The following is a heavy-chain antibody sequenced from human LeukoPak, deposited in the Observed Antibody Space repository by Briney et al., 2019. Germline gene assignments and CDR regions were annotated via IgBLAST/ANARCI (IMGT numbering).Heavy chain of an antibody. CDR2: IYTSGST. D-gene: IGHD2-2*01. CDR1: GGSISSYY. Sequence: PSETLSLTCTVSGGSISSYYWSWIRQPAGKGLEWIGRIYTSGSTNYNPSLKSRVTMSVDTSKNQFSLKLSSVTAADTAVYYCATDLYCSSTSCYRRFDYWGQGTLVTVSS. V-gene: IGHV4-4*07. CDR3: ATDLYCSSTSCYRRFDY. J-gene: IGHJ4*02.